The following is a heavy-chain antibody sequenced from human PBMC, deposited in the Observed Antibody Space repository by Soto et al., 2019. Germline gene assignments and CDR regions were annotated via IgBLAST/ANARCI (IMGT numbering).Heavy chain of an antibody. V-gene: IGHV3-11*01. CDR3: VRRDFGDYADSFHP. Sequence: QVQLLESGGGLVRPGGSLRLSCAASGFSFSEYYMTWIRQAPGKGLEWLSYISNTSRTIYYAESVKGRFTISRDNAANLLYLQMKSLRAEDTAVYYCVRRDFGDYADSFHPWGRGTLGTVSS. D-gene: IGHD4-17*01. J-gene: IGHJ4*03. CDR1: GFSFSEYY. CDR2: ISNTSRTI.